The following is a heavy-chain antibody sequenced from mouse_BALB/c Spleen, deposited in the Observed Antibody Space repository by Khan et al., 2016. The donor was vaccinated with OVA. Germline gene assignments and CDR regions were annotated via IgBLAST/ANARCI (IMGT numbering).Heavy chain of an antibody. Sequence: EVELVESGGGLVKPGGSLKLSCVASGFAFSSYDMSWVRQTPEKRLEWVAIIGSGGGYSYYSDSVKGRFTISRDNARDTLYLQMSSLRSEDTAVYYCARTSAYWGQGTLVTVSA. CDR2: IGSGGGYS. CDR3: ARTSAY. V-gene: IGHV5-9*02. J-gene: IGHJ3*01. CDR1: GFAFSSYD.